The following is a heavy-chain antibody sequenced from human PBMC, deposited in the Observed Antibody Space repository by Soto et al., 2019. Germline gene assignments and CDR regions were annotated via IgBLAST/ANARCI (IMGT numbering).Heavy chain of an antibody. CDR2: IDTSSTFI. CDR1: GFTFNTYS. V-gene: IGHV3-21*04. CDR3: ARDGEYSDYENWYFDL. Sequence: ESGGGLVKPGGSLRLSCAPCGFTFNTYSMNWVRQAPGKGLEWVSSIDTSSTFIYYGGSLKGRFTISRDNAKNSLYLQMNNLKAEDTAVYFCARDGEYSDYENWYFDLWGRGTLVTVSS. J-gene: IGHJ2*01. D-gene: IGHD5-12*01.